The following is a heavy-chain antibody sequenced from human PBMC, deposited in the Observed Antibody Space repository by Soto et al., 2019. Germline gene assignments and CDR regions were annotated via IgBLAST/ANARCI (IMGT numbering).Heavy chain of an antibody. CDR3: AKGPREVRSGLTFDY. V-gene: IGHV3-23*01. D-gene: IGHD6-19*01. CDR1: GFTFSSYA. CDR2: ISGSGGST. Sequence: GGSLRLSCAASGFTFSSYAMSWVRQAPGKGLEWVSAISGSGGSTYYADSVKGRFTISRDNSKNTLYLQMNSLRAEDTAVYYCAKGPREVRSGLTFDYWGQGTLVTVSS. J-gene: IGHJ4*02.